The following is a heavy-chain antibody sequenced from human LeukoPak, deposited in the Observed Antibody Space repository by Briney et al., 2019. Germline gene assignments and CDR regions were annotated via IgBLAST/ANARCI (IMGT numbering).Heavy chain of an antibody. D-gene: IGHD6-19*01. CDR1: GFTFDDYT. Sequence: GGSLRLSCAASGFTFDDYTMHWVRQAPGKGLEWVSLISWDGGSTYYADSVKGRFTISRDNSKNTLYLQMNSLRAEDTAVYCCAKDMPYSSGWYRPFDAFDIWGQGTMVTVSS. J-gene: IGHJ3*02. CDR2: ISWDGGST. CDR3: AKDMPYSSGWYRPFDAFDI. V-gene: IGHV3-43*01.